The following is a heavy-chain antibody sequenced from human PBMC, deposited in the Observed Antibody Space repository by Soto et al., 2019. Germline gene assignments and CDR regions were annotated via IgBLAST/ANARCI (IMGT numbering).Heavy chain of an antibody. D-gene: IGHD5-12*01. J-gene: IGHJ5*02. CDR2: IWYEGITK. CDR1: GFSLSIYG. CDR3: ARDVDRTSHLNWFDP. Sequence: SLRLSCEVSGFSLSIYGMHWVRQAPGKGLEWVAVIWYEGITKNYADSVKGRFTISRDSSKNMVYLQMDSLKVEDTAVYYCARDVDRTSHLNWFDPWGQGVMVTVSS. V-gene: IGHV3-33*01.